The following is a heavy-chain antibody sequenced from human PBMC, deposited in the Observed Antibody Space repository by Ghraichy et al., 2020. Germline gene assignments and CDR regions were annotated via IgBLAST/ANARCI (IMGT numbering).Heavy chain of an antibody. J-gene: IGHJ3*02. Sequence: GESLNISCAASGFTFSSYSMNWVRQAPGKGLEWVSSISTSSTYIYYADSLKGRFTISRDNAKNSLYLQMNSLRAEDTAVYYCARDFESWLHAFDIWGQGTLVTVSS. CDR3: ARDFESWLHAFDI. V-gene: IGHV3-21*01. CDR1: GFTFSSYS. D-gene: IGHD3-9*01. CDR2: ISTSSTYI.